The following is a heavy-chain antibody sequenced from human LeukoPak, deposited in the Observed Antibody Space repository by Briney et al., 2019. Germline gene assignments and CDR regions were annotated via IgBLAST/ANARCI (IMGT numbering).Heavy chain of an antibody. CDR3: AKDPGRYYDSSGYYQD. V-gene: IGHV3-72*01. D-gene: IGHD3-22*01. CDR1: GFIFSDHY. Sequence: PGGSLRLSCAASGFIFSDHYIDWVRQAPGEGLEWVGRSRNKANSYTTEYAASVKGRFTISRDDSKNSLYLQMNSLKTEDTAVYYCAKDPGRYYDSSGYYQDWGQGTLVTVSS. J-gene: IGHJ4*02. CDR2: SRNKANSYTT.